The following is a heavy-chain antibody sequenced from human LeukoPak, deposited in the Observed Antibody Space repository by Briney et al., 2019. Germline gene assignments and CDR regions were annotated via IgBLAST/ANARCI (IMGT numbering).Heavy chain of an antibody. CDR2: INPNSGGT. D-gene: IGHD3-22*01. Sequence: ASVKVSCKASGYTFTGYYMHWVRQAPGPGLEGMGWINPNSGGTNYAQKFQGRVTMTRDTSISTAYKELSRLRSDDTAVYYCARVQTSDSSGYGYWGQGTLVTVSS. CDR3: ARVQTSDSSGYGY. V-gene: IGHV1-2*02. CDR1: GYTFTGYY. J-gene: IGHJ4*02.